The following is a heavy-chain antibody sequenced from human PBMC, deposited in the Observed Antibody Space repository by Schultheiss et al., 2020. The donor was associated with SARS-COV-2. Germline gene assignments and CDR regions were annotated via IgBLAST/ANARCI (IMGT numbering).Heavy chain of an antibody. CDR1: GYTFTSYG. D-gene: IGHD2-15*01. CDR3: ARGAVRTRSEIIVVVVTARYYYYGMDV. Sequence: ASVKVSCKASGYTFTSYGISWVRQAPGQGLEWMGWMNPNSGNTGYAQKFQGRVTMTRNTSISTAYMELSSLRSEDTAVYYCARGAVRTRSEIIVVVVTARYYYYGMDVWGQGTTVTVSS. J-gene: IGHJ6*02. V-gene: IGHV1-8*02. CDR2: MNPNSGNT.